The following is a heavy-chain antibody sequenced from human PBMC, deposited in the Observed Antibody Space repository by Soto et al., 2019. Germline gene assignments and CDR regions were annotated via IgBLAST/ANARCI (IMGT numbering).Heavy chain of an antibody. CDR2: ISSSSSYI. J-gene: IGHJ6*02. V-gene: IGHV3-21*01. CDR3: ERDTSGSSREGQYYYYYYGMDV. D-gene: IGHD1-26*01. Sequence: PGGSLGLSCAASGFTFSSYTMNWVRQGAGKGLEWVASISSSSSYIYYADSVKGRFTISRENAKNSLYLQMNSLRAEDTDVYYCERDTSGSSREGQYYYYYYGMDVWGQGTTVTVSS. CDR1: GFTFSSYT.